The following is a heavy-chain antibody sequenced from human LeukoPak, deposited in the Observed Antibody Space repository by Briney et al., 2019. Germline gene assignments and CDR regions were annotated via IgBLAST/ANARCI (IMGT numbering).Heavy chain of an antibody. CDR3: ARDRPGSGSIDYYFDY. Sequence: SETLSLTCAVSGYSISSGYYWGSIRQPPGKGLEWIGSIYHSGSTYYNPSLKSRVTISVDTSKNQFSLKLSSVTAADTAVYYCARDRPGSGSIDYYFDYWGQGTLVTVSS. CDR1: GYSISSGYY. D-gene: IGHD3-10*01. V-gene: IGHV4-38-2*02. CDR2: IYHSGST. J-gene: IGHJ4*02.